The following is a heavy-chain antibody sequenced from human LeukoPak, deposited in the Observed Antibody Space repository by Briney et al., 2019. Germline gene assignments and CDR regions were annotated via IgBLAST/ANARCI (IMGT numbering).Heavy chain of an antibody. D-gene: IGHD3-10*01. Sequence: AGGSLRLSCAASGFTFSTFAMIWVRQPPGKGLEWVSSIFPSGGEIHYADSVRGRFTISRDNSKSTLSLQMNSLRAEDTAVYYCARQAVLLWFGEEMDVWGKGTTVTISS. J-gene: IGHJ6*04. CDR3: ARQAVLLWFGEEMDV. CDR2: IFPSGGEI. V-gene: IGHV3-23*01. CDR1: GFTFSTFA.